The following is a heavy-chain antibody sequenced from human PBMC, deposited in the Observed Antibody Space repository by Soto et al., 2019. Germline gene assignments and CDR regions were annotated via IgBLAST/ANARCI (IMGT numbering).Heavy chain of an antibody. CDR2: ISYDGSNT. CDR1: GFTFDTYA. CDR3: ARVTPGNNLYYFSGLDV. D-gene: IGHD1-1*01. J-gene: IGHJ6*02. V-gene: IGHV3-30-3*01. Sequence: SLRLSCVASGFTFDTYAIHWVRQAPGKGLQWVALISYDGSNTYYADSVKGRFTISRDNSKNTLYLQMNSLRPEDTGVFYCARVTPGNNLYYFSGLDVCGQGTSVTVSS.